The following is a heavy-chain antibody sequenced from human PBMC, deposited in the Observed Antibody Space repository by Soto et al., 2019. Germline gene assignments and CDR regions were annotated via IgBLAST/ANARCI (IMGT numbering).Heavy chain of an antibody. CDR1: GFTFSSYV. CDR3: EKEIRYFAWVLSLNTDFAYRMDD. D-gene: IGHD3-9*01. Sequence: GGSLRLSCADSGFTFSSYVMHWVRQAPGKGLEWVAGISYDGSKKYYADSVKGRFTISRGNSKNTLYLQMNSLRAEDTAVYYCEKEIRYFAWVLSLNTDFAYRMDDWGQGTTVTVSS. J-gene: IGHJ6*02. CDR2: ISYDGSKK. V-gene: IGHV3-30*18.